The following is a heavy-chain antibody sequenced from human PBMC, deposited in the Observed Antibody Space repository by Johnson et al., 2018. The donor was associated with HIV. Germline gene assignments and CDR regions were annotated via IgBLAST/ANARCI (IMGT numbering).Heavy chain of an antibody. D-gene: IGHD1-26*01. CDR1: GFTFSGYA. J-gene: IGHJ3*02. CDR2: IYSGGST. V-gene: IGHV3-NL1*01. Sequence: QVQLVESGGGVVQPGRSLRLSCAASGFTFSGYAMHWVRQAPGKGLEWVAVIYSGGSTYYADSVKGRFTISRDNSKNTLYLQMNSLRAEDTAVYYCASPSGSSRLAFDIWGQGTMVTVSS. CDR3: ASPSGSSRLAFDI.